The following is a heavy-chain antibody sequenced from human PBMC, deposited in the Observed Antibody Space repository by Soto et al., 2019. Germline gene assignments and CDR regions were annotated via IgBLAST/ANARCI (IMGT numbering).Heavy chain of an antibody. Sequence: KPGGSLRLSCAASGFSFKTYSMSWVRQVPGKGLEWVSTITSSSSSIYYADSVRGRFTTSRDNAENSLSLQMDSLRADDTAVYYCARGGDMATMGYWGQGTLVTVSS. V-gene: IGHV3-21*01. D-gene: IGHD5-12*01. CDR2: ITSSSSSI. CDR1: GFSFKTYS. J-gene: IGHJ4*02. CDR3: ARGGDMATMGY.